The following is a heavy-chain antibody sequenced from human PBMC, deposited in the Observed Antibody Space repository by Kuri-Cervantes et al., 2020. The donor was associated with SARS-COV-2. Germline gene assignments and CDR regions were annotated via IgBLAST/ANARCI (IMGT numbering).Heavy chain of an antibody. Sequence: SETLSLTCTVSGGSISSGSYYWSWVRQPAGKGLEWIGRIYTSGSTNYNPSLKSRVTISVDTSKNQFSLKLSSVTAADTAVYYCARAAPDIVVVPAAKYFDYWGQGTLVTVSS. CDR1: GGSISSGSYY. CDR3: ARAAPDIVVVPAAKYFDY. J-gene: IGHJ4*02. CDR2: IYTSGST. D-gene: IGHD2-2*01. V-gene: IGHV4-61*02.